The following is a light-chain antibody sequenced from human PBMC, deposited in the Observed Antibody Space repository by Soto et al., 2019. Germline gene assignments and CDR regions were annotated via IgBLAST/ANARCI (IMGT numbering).Light chain of an antibody. V-gene: IGKV1-5*01. Sequence: DIQMTQSPASLSASLGDRGTITCRASQSISSYLNWYQQKPGKAPKLLIYDASSLESGVPSRFSGSGSGTEFTLTISSLQPDDFATYYCQQYNSYWTFGQGTKVDIK. CDR2: DAS. CDR1: QSISSY. CDR3: QQYNSYWT. J-gene: IGKJ1*01.